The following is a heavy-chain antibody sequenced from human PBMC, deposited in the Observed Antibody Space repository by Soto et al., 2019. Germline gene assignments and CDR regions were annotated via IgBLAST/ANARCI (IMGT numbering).Heavy chain of an antibody. CDR2: ISSSSTYI. CDR1: GFTFSTNG. Sequence: GGSLRLSCAASGFTFSTNGMNWVRQAPGEGLEWVSSISSSSTYIYYADSVKGRLTISRDNAKNSLYLQMNSLRAEDTAVYYCARDHSGYGDYSYFDYWGQGTLVTVSS. CDR3: ARDHSGYGDYSYFDY. D-gene: IGHD4-17*01. V-gene: IGHV3-21*01. J-gene: IGHJ4*02.